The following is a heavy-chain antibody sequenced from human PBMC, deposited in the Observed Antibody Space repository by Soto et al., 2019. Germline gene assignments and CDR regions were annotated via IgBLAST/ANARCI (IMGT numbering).Heavy chain of an antibody. V-gene: IGHV1-3*01. CDR2: INAGYGNT. CDR1: GYTFSSSA. J-gene: IGHJ4*02. Sequence: ASVKVSCKASGYTFSSSAMHWVRQAPGQRLEWMGWINAGYGNTKSSQKFQDRVTLSRDASASTAYMELTSLRSEDTAVYYCARDTGDGTFDFWGQGTLVTVSS. CDR3: ARDTGDGTFDF. D-gene: IGHD7-27*01.